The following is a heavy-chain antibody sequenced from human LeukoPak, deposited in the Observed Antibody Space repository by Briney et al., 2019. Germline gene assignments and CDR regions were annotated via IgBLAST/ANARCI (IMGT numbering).Heavy chain of an antibody. CDR1: GYSISSGYY. V-gene: IGHV4-38-2*02. J-gene: IGHJ5*02. Sequence: SEALSLTCTVSGYSISSGYYWGWIRQPPGKGLEWIGSIYHSGRTFYNPSLKSRVTISVDTSKNQFSLKPSSVTAADTAVYYCARQGGNLPDWFDPWGQGTLVTVSS. CDR3: ARQGGNLPDWFDP. D-gene: IGHD4-23*01. CDR2: IYHSGRT.